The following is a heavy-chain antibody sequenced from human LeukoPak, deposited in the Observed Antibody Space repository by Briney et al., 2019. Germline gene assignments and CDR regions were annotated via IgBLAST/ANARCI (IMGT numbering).Heavy chain of an antibody. CDR3: VGSSSWYYLDY. D-gene: IGHD6-13*01. CDR1: GGSFSGYY. J-gene: IGHJ4*02. V-gene: IGHV4-34*01. Sequence: SETLSLTCAVYGGSFSGYYWSWIRQPPGKGLEWIGEINHSGSTNYNPSLKGRVTISVDTSKNQFSLKLSSVTAADTAVYYCVGSSSWYYLDYWGQGTLVTVSS. CDR2: INHSGST.